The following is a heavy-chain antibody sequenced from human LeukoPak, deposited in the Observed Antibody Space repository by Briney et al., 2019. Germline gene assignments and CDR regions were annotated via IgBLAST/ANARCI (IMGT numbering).Heavy chain of an antibody. D-gene: IGHD6-19*01. CDR2: IYSGGST. J-gene: IGHJ4*02. Sequence: GGSLRLSCAASGFTVSSNYMSWVRQAPGKGLEWVSVIYSGGSTYYADSVKGRFTISRDNFKNTLYLQMNSLRAEDTAVYYCARADYFSRALAGSEGSTLWGQGTLVTVSS. CDR1: GFTVSSNY. V-gene: IGHV3-66*01. CDR3: ARADYFSRALAGSEGSTL.